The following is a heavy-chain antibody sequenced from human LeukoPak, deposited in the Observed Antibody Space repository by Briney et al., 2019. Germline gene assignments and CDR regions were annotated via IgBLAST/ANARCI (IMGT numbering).Heavy chain of an antibody. CDR1: GGSISSYY. CDR3: ANYCSSSSCHIRRAFDI. CDR2: IYYSGST. Sequence: SETLSLTCTVSGGSISSYYWSWIRQPPGKGLEWIGTIYYSGSTYYSPSLKSRVAISVDTSKNQFSLKLSSVTAADTAVYYCANYCSSSSCHIRRAFDIWGQGTMVTVSS. D-gene: IGHD2-2*02. V-gene: IGHV4-59*04. J-gene: IGHJ3*02.